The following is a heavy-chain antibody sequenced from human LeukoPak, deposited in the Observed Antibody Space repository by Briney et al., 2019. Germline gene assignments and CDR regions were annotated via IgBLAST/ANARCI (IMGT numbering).Heavy chain of an antibody. J-gene: IGHJ4*02. Sequence: GVSLRLSCAASGFTFSSYGMNWVRQAPGKGLEWVSSISGSTSYIYYADSVKGRFTISRDNAKNSLYLQMNSLRAEDTAMYYCARVGYDILTGQLDYWGQGTLVTVSS. D-gene: IGHD3-9*01. CDR2: ISGSTSYI. CDR1: GFTFSSYG. V-gene: IGHV3-21*01. CDR3: ARVGYDILTGQLDY.